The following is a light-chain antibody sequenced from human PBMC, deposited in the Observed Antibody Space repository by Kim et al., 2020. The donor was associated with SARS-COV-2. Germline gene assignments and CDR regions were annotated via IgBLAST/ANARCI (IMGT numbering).Light chain of an antibody. V-gene: IGLV3-1*01. Sequence: VFPEQTASITCSGDKLGDKYASWYQQKSGQSPVLVIYQDNKRPSGIPERFSGSNSGNTATLTISGTQAMDEADYYCQAWDSSTYVFGPGTKVTVL. J-gene: IGLJ1*01. CDR1: KLGDKY. CDR2: QDN. CDR3: QAWDSSTYV.